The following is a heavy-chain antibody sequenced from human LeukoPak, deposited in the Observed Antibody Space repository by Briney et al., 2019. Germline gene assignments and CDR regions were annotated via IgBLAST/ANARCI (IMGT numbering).Heavy chain of an antibody. CDR2: ISAYNGNT. D-gene: IGHD1-26*01. Sequence: ASVKVSCKVSGYTLTELSMHWVRQAPGQGLEWMGWISAYNGNTNYAQKLQGRVTMTTDTSTSTAYMELRSLRSDDTAVYYCARVRLGATSRGDYWGQGTLVTVSS. CDR1: GYTLTELS. V-gene: IGHV1-18*01. J-gene: IGHJ4*02. CDR3: ARVRLGATSRGDY.